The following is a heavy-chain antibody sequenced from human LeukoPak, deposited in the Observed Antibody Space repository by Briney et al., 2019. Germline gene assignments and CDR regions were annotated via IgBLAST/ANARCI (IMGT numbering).Heavy chain of an antibody. D-gene: IGHD3-22*01. CDR3: ARGRRYDSSGYYYR. Sequence: ASVKVSCKASGYTFTSYDINWVRQATGQGLEWMGWMNPNSGNTGYAQKFQGRVTMTRNTSISTAYMELSSLRYEDTAVYYCARGRRYDSSGYYYRWGQGTLVTVSS. J-gene: IGHJ4*02. CDR2: MNPNSGNT. V-gene: IGHV1-8*01. CDR1: GYTFTSYD.